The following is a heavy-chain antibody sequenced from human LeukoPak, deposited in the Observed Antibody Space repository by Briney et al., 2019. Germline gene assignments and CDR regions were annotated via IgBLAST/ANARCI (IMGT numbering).Heavy chain of an antibody. V-gene: IGHV3-7*03. Sequence: GGSLRLSCAASGFIFSSYYMTWVRQVPGKGLEWVANMNPDGSEKNYVDSVKGRFTISRDNARNSLYLQMNSLRAEDTALYYCARAGARSSDRWWYDYWGQGTLVTVSS. CDR2: MNPDGSEK. CDR3: ARAGARSSDRWWYDY. D-gene: IGHD2-15*01. J-gene: IGHJ4*02. CDR1: GFIFSSYY.